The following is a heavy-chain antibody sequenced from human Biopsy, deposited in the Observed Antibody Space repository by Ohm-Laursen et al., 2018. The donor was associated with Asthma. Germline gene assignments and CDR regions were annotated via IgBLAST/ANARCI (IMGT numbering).Heavy chain of an antibody. V-gene: IGHV1-2*06. CDR2: IDPNSGGT. D-gene: IGHD3-16*01. Sequence: GASVKVSCKASGYPFTDYSVHWVRQAPGQGLEWMGRIDPNSGGTNYAQKFLGRVTMTRDTSVNTAFMVLSRLRSDDTAVYYCARIKIRIGAGTDRYFDLWGRGTLVTVSS. CDR1: GYPFTDYS. J-gene: IGHJ2*01. CDR3: ARIKIRIGAGTDRYFDL.